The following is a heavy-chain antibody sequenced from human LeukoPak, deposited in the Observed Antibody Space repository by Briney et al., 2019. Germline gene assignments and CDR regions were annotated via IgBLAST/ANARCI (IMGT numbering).Heavy chain of an antibody. CDR2: FDPEDGET. CDR3: ARGYSYGYGYYMDV. Sequence: ASVKVSCKVSGYTLTELSMHWVRQAPGKGLEWMGGFDPEDGETIYAQKFQGRVTMTEDTSTDTAYMELSSLRSEDTAVYYSARGYSYGYGYYMDVWGKGTTVTVSS. V-gene: IGHV1-24*01. J-gene: IGHJ6*03. D-gene: IGHD5-18*01. CDR1: GYTLTELS.